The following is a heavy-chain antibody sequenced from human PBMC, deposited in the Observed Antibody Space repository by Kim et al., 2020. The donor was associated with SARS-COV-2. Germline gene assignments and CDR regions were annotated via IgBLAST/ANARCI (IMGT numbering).Heavy chain of an antibody. Sequence: SETLSLTCTVSGGSISSGDYYWSWIRQPPGKGLEWIGYIYYSGSTYYNPSLKSRVTISVDTSKNQFSLKLSSVTAADTAVYYCARGPYTAAILPMGAFDIWGQGTMVTVSS. CDR2: IYYSGST. D-gene: IGHD2-2*02. CDR3: ARGPYTAAILPMGAFDI. V-gene: IGHV4-30-4*01. J-gene: IGHJ3*02. CDR1: GGSISSGDYY.